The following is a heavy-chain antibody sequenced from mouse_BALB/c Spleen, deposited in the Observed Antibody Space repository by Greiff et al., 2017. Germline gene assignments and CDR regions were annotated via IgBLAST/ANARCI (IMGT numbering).Heavy chain of an antibody. V-gene: IGHV1-9*01. CDR3: ARDGHWFAY. CDR1: GYTFSSYW. CDR2: ILPGSGST. D-gene: IGHD2-3*01. J-gene: IGHJ3*01. Sequence: QVQLQQSGAELMKPGASVKISCKATGYTFSSYWIEWVKQRPGHGLEWIGEILPGSGSTNYNEKFKGKATFTADTSSNTAYMQLSSLTSEDSAVYYCARDGHWFAYWGQGTLVTVSA.